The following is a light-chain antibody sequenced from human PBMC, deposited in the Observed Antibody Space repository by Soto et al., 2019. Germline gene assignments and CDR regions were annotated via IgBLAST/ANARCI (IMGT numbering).Light chain of an antibody. Sequence: QSALTQPASVSGSPGQSITISCPGTSSDVGGYNYVSWYQQHPGIAPKLLIYGVTNRPSGVSPRFSGSKSGNTASLTISGLQAEDEADYHCSSYTSASTLLYLFGTGTKLTVL. V-gene: IGLV2-14*01. J-gene: IGLJ1*01. CDR1: SSDVGGYNY. CDR3: SSYTSASTLLYL. CDR2: GVT.